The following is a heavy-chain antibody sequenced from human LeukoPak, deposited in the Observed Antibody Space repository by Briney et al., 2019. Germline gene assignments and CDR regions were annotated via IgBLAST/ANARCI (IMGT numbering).Heavy chain of an antibody. V-gene: IGHV3-30*03. D-gene: IGHD2-2*01. Sequence: GGSLRLSCAASGFTFSSYGMHWGRQAPGKGLEWVAVISYDGSNKYYADSVKGRFTISRDNSEDTAVYYCAKDPYCSSTSCPPYYYYGMDVWGQGTTVTVSS. CDR1: GFTFSSYG. CDR2: ISYDGSNK. J-gene: IGHJ6*02. CDR3: YYYYGMDV.